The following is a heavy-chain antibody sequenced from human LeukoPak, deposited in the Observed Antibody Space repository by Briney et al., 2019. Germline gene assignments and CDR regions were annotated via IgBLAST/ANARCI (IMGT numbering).Heavy chain of an antibody. V-gene: IGHV3-33*06. D-gene: IGHD3-10*01. Sequence: GGSLRLSCVASGFTFSSYAMHWVRQAPGKGLEWVAVMWSDGSNKYYADSVKGRFTISRDNSKNALYLQMNSLRAEDTAVYYCAKDVYGSGSYYNPIDYWGQGTLVSVSS. J-gene: IGHJ4*02. CDR2: MWSDGSNK. CDR3: AKDVYGSGSYYNPIDY. CDR1: GFTFSSYA.